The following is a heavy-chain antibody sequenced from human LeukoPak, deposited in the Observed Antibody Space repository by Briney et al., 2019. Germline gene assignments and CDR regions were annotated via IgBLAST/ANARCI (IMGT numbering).Heavy chain of an antibody. J-gene: IGHJ3*02. D-gene: IGHD2-2*01. V-gene: IGHV3-48*03. Sequence: QPGGSLRLSCAASGFTFSSYEMNWVRQAPGKGLEWVSYISSSGSTIFYADSVQGRFTISRDNAENSLFLQMNSLRAEDTAVYYCASRYCTSTNCYAFDIWGQGTMVTVSS. CDR1: GFTFSSYE. CDR3: ASRYCTSTNCYAFDI. CDR2: ISSSGSTI.